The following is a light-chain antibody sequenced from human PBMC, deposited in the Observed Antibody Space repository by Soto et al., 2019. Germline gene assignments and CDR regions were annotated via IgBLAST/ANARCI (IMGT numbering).Light chain of an antibody. V-gene: IGKV1D-8*01. Sequence: VIWVTQSPSLLSASTGDRVTISCRMSQDIKNHLAWYQQKPGKVPELLIYDASTLQTGVPSRFSGSGSGTDFTLTISYLQSEDFATYYCQQYNTCPWTFGQGTKVEI. CDR3: QQYNTCPWT. J-gene: IGKJ1*01. CDR2: DAS. CDR1: QDIKNH.